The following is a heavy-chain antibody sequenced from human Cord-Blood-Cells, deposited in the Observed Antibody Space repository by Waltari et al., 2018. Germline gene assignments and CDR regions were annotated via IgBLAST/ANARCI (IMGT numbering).Heavy chain of an antibody. V-gene: IGHV3-23*01. J-gene: IGHJ3*02. D-gene: IGHD6-13*01. Sequence: EVQLLESGGGLVQPGGSLRLPCAASGFTFSGLALGWVGQAPGKGLEWVSAMRGSGGSTYYADSVKGRFTISRDNSKNTLYLQMNSLRAEDTAVYYCATNVAAAGLDAFDIWGQGTMVTVSS. CDR1: GFTFSGLA. CDR2: MRGSGGST. CDR3: ATNVAAAGLDAFDI.